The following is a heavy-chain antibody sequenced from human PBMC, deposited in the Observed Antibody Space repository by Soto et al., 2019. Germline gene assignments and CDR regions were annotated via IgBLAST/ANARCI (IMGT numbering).Heavy chain of an antibody. CDR2: LNHNGSST. V-gene: IGHV3-74*01. D-gene: IGHD7-27*01. CDR3: VRSTSGCFDY. CDR1: GFTFGHYW. Sequence: EVQLVESGGGFVRPGGTLTLSCAASGFTFGHYWMHWVRQVPGRGLVWVSRLNHNGSSTNYAASVKGRFTISRDNAKNTLYLQMSSLRAEDTAIYYCVRSTSGCFDYWGQGAVVTVSS. J-gene: IGHJ4*02.